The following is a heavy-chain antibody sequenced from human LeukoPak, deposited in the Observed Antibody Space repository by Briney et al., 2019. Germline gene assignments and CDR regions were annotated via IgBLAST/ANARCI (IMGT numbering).Heavy chain of an antibody. D-gene: IGHD4-17*01. J-gene: IGHJ4*02. V-gene: IGHV4-59*01. CDR3: ARGYGDFRVEGRYFHY. CDR2: VHYSGTT. CDR1: DGSITNYD. Sequence: PSETLSLTCTVSDGSITNYDWSWVRQPPGKGLEFIGHVHYSGTTNYNPSLRSRVTISIDTSKQHFFLKLKSVTAADTAVYYCARGYGDFRVEGRYFHYWGQGTLVTVSS.